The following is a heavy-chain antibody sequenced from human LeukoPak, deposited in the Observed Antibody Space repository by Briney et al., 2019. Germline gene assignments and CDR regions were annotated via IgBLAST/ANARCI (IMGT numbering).Heavy chain of an antibody. Sequence: SGPTLVNPTQTLTLTCTFSGFSLSTSGMCVSWIRQPPGKALEWLALIAWDDDKYYSTSLKTRLTISKDTSKNQVVLTMTNMDPVDTATYYCARIRVDTAMVYYYYGMDVWGKGTTVTVSS. V-gene: IGHV2-70*01. D-gene: IGHD5-18*01. J-gene: IGHJ6*04. CDR3: ARIRVDTAMVYYYYGMDV. CDR2: IAWDDDK. CDR1: GFSLSTSGMC.